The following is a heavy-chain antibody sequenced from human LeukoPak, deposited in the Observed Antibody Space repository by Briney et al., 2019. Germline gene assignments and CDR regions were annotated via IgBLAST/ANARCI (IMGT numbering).Heavy chain of an antibody. CDR1: GGSIGRYY. J-gene: IGHJ5*02. Sequence: KPSETLSLTCTVSGGSIGRYYWSWIRQPPGKGLEWIGYISYSGNSESTNYNPSLKSRVTISVDTSKNEFSLKLSSVTAADTAVYYCARRTLCCGERFDPWGQGTLVTVSS. V-gene: IGHV4-59*08. CDR3: ARRTLCCGERFDP. D-gene: IGHD3-16*01. CDR2: ISYSGNSEST.